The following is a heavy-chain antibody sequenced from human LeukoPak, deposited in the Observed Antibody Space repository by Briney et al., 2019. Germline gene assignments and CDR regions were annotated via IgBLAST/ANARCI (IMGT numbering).Heavy chain of an antibody. CDR1: GYTFTSYA. V-gene: IGHV1-3*01. CDR2: INAGNGNT. D-gene: IGHD3-10*01. J-gene: IGHJ6*03. Sequence: ASVKVSCTASGYTFTSYAMHWVRQAPGQRLEWMGWINAGNGNTKYSQEVKGRVTMTRNTSINTAYLQLSRLRSEDTAVYYCARGVRVFDYYYYMDVWGKGTTVTISS. CDR3: ARGVRVFDYYYYMDV.